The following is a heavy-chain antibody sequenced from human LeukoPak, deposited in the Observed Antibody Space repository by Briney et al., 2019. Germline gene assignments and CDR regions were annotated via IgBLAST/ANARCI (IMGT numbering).Heavy chain of an antibody. CDR2: INPSGGST. CDR3: ARECGYSYGSADDCMHCYGMDV. CDR1: GYTFTSYY. Sequence: ASVKVSCKASGYTFTSYYMHWVRQAPGQGLEWMGIINPSGGSTSYAQKFQGRVTMTRDTSTSTVYMELSSLRSEDTAVYYCARECGYSYGSADDCMHCYGMDVWGQGTTVTVSS. D-gene: IGHD5-18*01. V-gene: IGHV1-46*01. J-gene: IGHJ6*02.